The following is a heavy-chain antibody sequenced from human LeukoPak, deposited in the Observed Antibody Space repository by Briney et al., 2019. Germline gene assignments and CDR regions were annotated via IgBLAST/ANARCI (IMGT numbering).Heavy chain of an antibody. CDR2: INPNSGGT. Sequence: ASVKVSCKASGYTFTGYYMHWVRQAPGQGLEWMGWINPNSGGTNYAQKFQGWVTMTRDTSISTAYMELSRLRSDDTAVYYCARGGYCSSTSCSGYYYYGMDVWGQGTTVTVSS. D-gene: IGHD2-2*01. J-gene: IGHJ6*02. CDR1: GYTFTGYY. V-gene: IGHV1-2*04. CDR3: ARGGYCSSTSCSGYYYYGMDV.